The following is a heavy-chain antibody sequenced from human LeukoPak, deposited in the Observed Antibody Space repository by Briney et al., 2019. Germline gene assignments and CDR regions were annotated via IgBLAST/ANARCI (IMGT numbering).Heavy chain of an antibody. CDR2: ISAYNGNT. D-gene: IGHD3-22*01. Sequence: ASVKVSCKASGGTFSSYAISWVRQAPGQGLEWMGWISAYNGNTNYAQKLQGRVTMTTDTSTSTAYMELSSLRSEDTAVYYCARDGSETYYYDSSGYRGAFDIWGQGTMVTVSS. J-gene: IGHJ3*02. CDR3: ARDGSETYYYDSSGYRGAFDI. CDR1: GGTFSSYA. V-gene: IGHV1-18*01.